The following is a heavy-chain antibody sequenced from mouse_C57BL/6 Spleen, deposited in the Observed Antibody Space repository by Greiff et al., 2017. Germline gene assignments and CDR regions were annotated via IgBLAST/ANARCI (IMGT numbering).Heavy chain of an antibody. CDR3: ARFYDGGFAY. Sequence: VKLQESGAELVKPGASVKISCKASGYAFSSYWMNWVKQRPGKGLEWIGQIYPGDVDTNYNGKFKGKATLTADKSSSTAYMQLSSLTSEDSAVXFCARFYDGGFAYWGQGTLVAVSA. CDR1: GYAFSSYW. V-gene: IGHV1-80*01. D-gene: IGHD2-3*01. J-gene: IGHJ3*01. CDR2: IYPGDVDT.